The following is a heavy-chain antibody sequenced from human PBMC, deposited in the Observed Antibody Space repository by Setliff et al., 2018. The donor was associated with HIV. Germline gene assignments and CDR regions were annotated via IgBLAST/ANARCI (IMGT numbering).Heavy chain of an antibody. V-gene: IGHV4-34*01. D-gene: IGHD3-3*01. J-gene: IGHJ4*02. Sequence: SETLSLTCAVYGGSFSGHYWNWVRQPPGKGLEWIGEINEGGRINYNPSLKSRLIISVDTSKKQFSLNLISMTAADTAVYFCARETDVSTSWFGGYYFDFWGQGTVVTVSS. CDR3: ARETDVSTSWFGGYYFDF. CDR1: GGSFSGHY. CDR2: INEGGRI.